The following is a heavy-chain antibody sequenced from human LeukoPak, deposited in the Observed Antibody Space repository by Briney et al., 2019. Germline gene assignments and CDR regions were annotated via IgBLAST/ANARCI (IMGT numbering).Heavy chain of an antibody. J-gene: IGHJ6*02. D-gene: IGHD3-22*01. CDR1: GFSVRTNY. V-gene: IGHV3-66*03. Sequence: GGSLRLSCAASGFSVRTNYVGWVRQAPGKGLEWVSVIYDSGNTYYTNSVKGRFTISRDNSKNTVYLQMNSLRAEDTAVYYCAKDAYSRYYYDSSGYYKTHYYYYGMDVWGQGTTVTVSS. CDR2: IYDSGNT. CDR3: AKDAYSRYYYDSSGYYKTHYYYYGMDV.